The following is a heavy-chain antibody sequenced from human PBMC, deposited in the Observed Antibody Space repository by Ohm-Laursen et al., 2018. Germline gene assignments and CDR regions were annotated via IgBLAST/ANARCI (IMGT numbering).Heavy chain of an antibody. CDR2: ISWNSGSI. CDR3: AKEADVDNGAFDI. V-gene: IGHV3-9*01. CDR1: GFTFSNYA. J-gene: IGHJ3*02. D-gene: IGHD5-12*01. Sequence: SLRLSCTASGFTFSNYAMSWVRQAPGKGLEWVSGISWNSGSIGYADSVKGRFTISRDNAKNSLYLQMNSLRAEDTAVYYCAKEADVDNGAFDIWGQGTMVTVSS.